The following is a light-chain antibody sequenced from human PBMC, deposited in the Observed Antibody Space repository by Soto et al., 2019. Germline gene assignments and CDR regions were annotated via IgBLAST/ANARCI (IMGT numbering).Light chain of an antibody. CDR3: HQRQYWPPIT. CDR1: LSVSVY. CDR2: AAS. J-gene: IGKJ5*01. Sequence: VVLTQSPATLSLSPGERATLSCRTSLSVSVYLDWYQQKPGKAPRLLISAASNRATGIPARFSGSGSGTDFTLTISSLEPEDFAVYYCHQRQYWPPITFGQGTRLEIK. V-gene: IGKV3-11*01.